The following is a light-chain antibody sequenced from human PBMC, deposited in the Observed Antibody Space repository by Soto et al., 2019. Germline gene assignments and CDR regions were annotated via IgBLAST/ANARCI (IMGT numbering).Light chain of an antibody. CDR1: QSVRSN. V-gene: IGKV3-15*01. CDR2: GGC. Sequence: EFVLTQSPGTLSVSPGERATLSCRASQSVRSNLAWYQKKPGQAPRLLNEGGCTSATVIPPRYSGSGSVTESTCTVSSLQSEDFEVYYCLHYNNLVPAFGQGTKVDIK. CDR3: LHYNNLVPA. J-gene: IGKJ1*01.